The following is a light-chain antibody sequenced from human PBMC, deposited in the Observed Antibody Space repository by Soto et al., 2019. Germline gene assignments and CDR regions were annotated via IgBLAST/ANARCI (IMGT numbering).Light chain of an antibody. CDR3: AAWDDSLNGVV. CDR2: TNS. V-gene: IGLV1-44*01. J-gene: IGLJ3*02. Sequence: QPVLSQPPSASGTPGQRVTISCSGSSSNIGSNTMSWYQQLPGTAPKLLIFTNSQRPSGVPDRFSGSKSGTSASLAISGLQSEDEADYYCAAWDDSLNGVVFGGGTKLTVL. CDR1: SSNIGSNT.